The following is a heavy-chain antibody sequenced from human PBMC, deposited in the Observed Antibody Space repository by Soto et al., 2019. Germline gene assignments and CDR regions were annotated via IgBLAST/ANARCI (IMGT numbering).Heavy chain of an antibody. D-gene: IGHD3-9*01. J-gene: IGHJ6*02. Sequence: NPGGSLRLSCAASGFTFSGYSMNWVRQAPGKGLEWVSSISSSSSYIYYADSVKGRFTISRDNAKNSLYLQMNSLRAEDTAVYYCARERGGYDILTGYYGGYYYYGMDFWGQGTTVTVSS. CDR2: ISSSSSYI. V-gene: IGHV3-21*01. CDR1: GFTFSGYS. CDR3: ARERGGYDILTGYYGGYYYYGMDF.